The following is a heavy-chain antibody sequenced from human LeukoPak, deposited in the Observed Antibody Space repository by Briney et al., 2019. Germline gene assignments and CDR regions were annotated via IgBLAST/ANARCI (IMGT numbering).Heavy chain of an antibody. Sequence: GGSLRLSCAASGFTFSSYEMNWVRQAPGRGLQWVSYISSSGSTTYYADSVKGRFTISRDNAKNSLHLQMNSLRDEDTAVYYCARASREDSYYDYWGQGTLVTVSS. CDR3: ARASREDSYYDY. D-gene: IGHD3-10*01. V-gene: IGHV3-48*03. CDR2: ISSSGSTT. CDR1: GFTFSSYE. J-gene: IGHJ4*02.